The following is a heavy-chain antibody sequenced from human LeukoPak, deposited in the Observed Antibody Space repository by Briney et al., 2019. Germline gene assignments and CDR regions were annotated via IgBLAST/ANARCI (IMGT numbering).Heavy chain of an antibody. CDR2: INSDESST. D-gene: IGHD7-27*01. V-gene: IGHV3-74*01. Sequence: QSWGSLRPPFAASGFTLSSYWMHWVRPAPGKGLVGVSRINSDESSTSYADSVKGRFTISRDNAKNTLFLQMNSLRAEDTAVYYCARGALGMPGYWGQGTLVTVSS. CDR3: ARGALGMPGY. J-gene: IGHJ4*02. CDR1: GFTLSSYW.